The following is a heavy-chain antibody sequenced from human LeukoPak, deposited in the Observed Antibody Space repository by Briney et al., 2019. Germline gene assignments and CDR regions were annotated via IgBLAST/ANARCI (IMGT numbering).Heavy chain of an antibody. V-gene: IGHV4-39*07. Sequence: PSETLSLTCTVSGGSISSYYWGWIRQPPGKGLEWIGSIYYSGSTYYNPSLKSRVTISVDTSKNQFSLKLSSVTAADTAVYYCARDDRDYDSRGSPGWFDPWGQGTLVTVSS. CDR1: GGSISSYY. CDR3: ARDDRDYDSRGSPGWFDP. J-gene: IGHJ5*02. CDR2: IYYSGST. D-gene: IGHD3-22*01.